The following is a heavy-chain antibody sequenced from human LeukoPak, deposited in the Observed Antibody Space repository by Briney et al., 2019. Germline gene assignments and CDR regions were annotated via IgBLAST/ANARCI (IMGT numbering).Heavy chain of an antibody. V-gene: IGHV3-23*01. Sequence: GGSLGLSCAASGFTSRSYAMSWVRQAPGKGLEWVSAISGSGGSTYYADSVKGRFTISRDNSKNTLYLQMNSLRAEDTAVYYCAKRDGSLDYWGQGTLVTVSS. CDR2: ISGSGGST. CDR1: GFTSRSYA. J-gene: IGHJ4*02. CDR3: AKRDGSLDY. D-gene: IGHD3-10*01.